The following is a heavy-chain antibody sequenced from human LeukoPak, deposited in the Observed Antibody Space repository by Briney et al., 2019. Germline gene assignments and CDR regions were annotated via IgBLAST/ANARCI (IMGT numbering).Heavy chain of an antibody. CDR2: ISGSGGST. D-gene: IGHD3-9*01. CDR1: GFTFSSYA. CDR3: AKDLGYYDILTGYPGFDY. Sequence: GGSLRLSCAASGFTFSSYAMSWVRQAPGKGLEWVSAISGSGGSTYYADSVKGRFTISRDNSKNTLYLQMNSLRAEDTAVYYCAKDLGYYDILTGYPGFDYWGQGTLITVSS. J-gene: IGHJ4*02. V-gene: IGHV3-23*01.